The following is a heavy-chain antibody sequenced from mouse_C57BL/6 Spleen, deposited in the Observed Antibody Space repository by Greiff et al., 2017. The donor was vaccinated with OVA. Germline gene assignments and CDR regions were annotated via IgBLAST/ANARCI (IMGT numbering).Heavy chain of an antibody. CDR3: AREDGQDY. J-gene: IGHJ2*01. Sequence: EVQLVESGGGLVKPGGSLKLSCAASGFTFSSYAMSWVRQTPEKRLEWVATISDGGSYTYYPDNVKGRFTISRDNAKNNLYLQMSHLKSEDTAMYYCAREDGQDYWGQGTTLTVSS. V-gene: IGHV5-4*01. CDR2: ISDGGSYT. D-gene: IGHD2-3*01. CDR1: GFTFSSYA.